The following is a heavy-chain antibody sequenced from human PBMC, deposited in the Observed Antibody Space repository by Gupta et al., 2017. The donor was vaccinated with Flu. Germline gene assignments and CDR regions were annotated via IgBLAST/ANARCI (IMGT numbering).Heavy chain of an antibody. D-gene: IGHD3-22*01. CDR3: AADRYYDSSGYYYYYYGMDV. CDR2: IVVGSGNT. V-gene: IGHV1-58*02. CDR1: GFTFTSSA. J-gene: IGHJ6*02. Sequence: QMQLVQSGPEVKKPGTSVKVSCKASGFTFTSSAMQWVRQARGQRLEWIGWIVVGSGNTNYAQKFQERVTITRDMSTSTAYMERSSLRSEDTAVYYCAADRYYDSSGYYYYYYGMDVWGQGTTVTVSS.